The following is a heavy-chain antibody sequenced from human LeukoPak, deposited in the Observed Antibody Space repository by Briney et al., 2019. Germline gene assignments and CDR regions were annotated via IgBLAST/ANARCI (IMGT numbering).Heavy chain of an antibody. CDR3: ARGTVFRAFDV. CDR1: GFNVSNKY. CDR2: LYSSGSS. D-gene: IGHD1-1*01. V-gene: IGHV3-53*05. Sequence: GGSLRLSCAASGFNVSNKYMNWVRQAPGKGLEWVSVLYSSGSSYYADSVKGRFTISRDNSKNLLSLQVNSLRYEDTAVYYCARGTVFRAFDVWGHGTTVTVSS. J-gene: IGHJ3*01.